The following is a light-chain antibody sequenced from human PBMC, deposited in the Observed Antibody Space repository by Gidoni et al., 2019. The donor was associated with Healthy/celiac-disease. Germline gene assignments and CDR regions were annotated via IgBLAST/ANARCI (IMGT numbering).Light chain of an antibody. CDR1: QSISSY. CDR2: AAS. Sequence: DSKMTQSPSSLSASVGDRVTITCRASQSISSYLNWYQQKPGKAPKLLIYAASSLQSGVPSRCSGSGSATDFTLIISSLQPEDFATYYCQQSYSTFTFGPGTKVEIK. J-gene: IGKJ3*01. CDR3: QQSYSTFT. V-gene: IGKV1-39*01.